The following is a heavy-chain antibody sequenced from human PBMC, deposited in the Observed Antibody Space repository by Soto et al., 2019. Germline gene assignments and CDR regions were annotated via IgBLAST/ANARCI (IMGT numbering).Heavy chain of an antibody. D-gene: IGHD3-10*01. J-gene: IGHJ3*02. CDR1: GFTFSSYA. Sequence: GGSLRLSCAASGFTFSSYAMSWVRQAPGKGLEWVSAFSGSGGSTYYADSVKGRFTISRDNSKNTLYLQMNSLRAEDTAVYYCAKDRGFGEQYSDAFDIWGQGTMVTVSS. CDR2: FSGSGGST. CDR3: AKDRGFGEQYSDAFDI. V-gene: IGHV3-23*01.